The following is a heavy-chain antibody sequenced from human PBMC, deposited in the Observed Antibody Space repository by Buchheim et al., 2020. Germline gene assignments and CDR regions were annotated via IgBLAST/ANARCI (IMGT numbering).Heavy chain of an antibody. D-gene: IGHD3-22*01. CDR2: IKSKTDGGTT. V-gene: IGHV3-15*01. CDR1: GFTFSNAW. Sequence: EVQLVESGGGLVKPGGSLRLSCAASGFTFSNAWMSWVRQAPGKGLEWVGRIKSKTDGGTTDYAAPVKGRFTISRDDSKNTLYLQMNSLKTEDTAVYYCTTGHWYDSSGYYWYYYYYGMDVWGQGTT. CDR3: TTGHWYDSSGYYWYYYYYGMDV. J-gene: IGHJ6*02.